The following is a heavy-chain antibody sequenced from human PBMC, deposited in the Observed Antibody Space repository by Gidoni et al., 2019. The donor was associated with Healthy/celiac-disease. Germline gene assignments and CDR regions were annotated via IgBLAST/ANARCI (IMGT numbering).Heavy chain of an antibody. CDR2: IDPSDSYT. V-gene: IGHV5-10-1*03. J-gene: IGHJ4*02. Sequence: EVQLVQSGAEVKKPGESLSIYCKGSGYSFTSYWHSGVRQMPGKGLELLGRIDPSDSYTTYSPSFQGHVTISADKSISTAYLQWSSLKASDTAMYYCAIHGRIAARPSDYWGQGTLVTVSS. CDR1: GYSFTSYW. CDR3: AIHGRIAARPSDY. D-gene: IGHD6-6*01.